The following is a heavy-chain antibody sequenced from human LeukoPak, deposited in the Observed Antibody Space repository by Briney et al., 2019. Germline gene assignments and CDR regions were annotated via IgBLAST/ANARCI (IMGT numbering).Heavy chain of an antibody. J-gene: IGHJ4*02. CDR3: AKDGALYYYDSSGYYPDY. Sequence: GGALRLSCAASGFTFSSYAMHWVRQAPGKGLEWVAVISYDGSNKYYADSVKGRFTISRDNSKNTLYLQMNSLRAEDTAVYYCAKDGALYYYDSSGYYPDYWGQGTLVTVSS. V-gene: IGHV3-30*04. D-gene: IGHD3-22*01. CDR2: ISYDGSNK. CDR1: GFTFSSYA.